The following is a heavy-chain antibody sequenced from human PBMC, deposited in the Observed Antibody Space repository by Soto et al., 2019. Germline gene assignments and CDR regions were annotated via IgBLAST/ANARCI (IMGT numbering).Heavy chain of an antibody. J-gene: IGHJ4*02. D-gene: IGHD5-12*01. CDR3: ARMGREYSGYDPQYYFDY. V-gene: IGHV4-59*08. Sequence: SETLSLTCTVSGGSISSYYWSWIRQPPGKGLGWIGYIYYSGSTNYNPSLKSRVTISVDTSKNQFSLKLSSVTAADTAVYYCARMGREYSGYDPQYYFDYWGQGTLVTVSS. CDR2: IYYSGST. CDR1: GGSISSYY.